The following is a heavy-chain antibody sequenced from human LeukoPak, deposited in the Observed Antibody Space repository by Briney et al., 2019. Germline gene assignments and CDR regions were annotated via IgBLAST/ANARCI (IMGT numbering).Heavy chain of an antibody. CDR1: GFTFSRYW. CDR3: ARGRTPVLTPAAIPYYFDC. V-gene: IGHV3-7*04. CDR2: IKQDGSEI. J-gene: IGHJ4*02. D-gene: IGHD2-2*01. Sequence: GGSLRLSCAASGFTFSRYWMTWVRQGPGKGLEWVANIKQDGSEIHYVASVKGRFTISRDNAKNSLYLQMNSLRGEDTAVYYCARGRTPVLTPAAIPYYFDCGGQGALVTVSS.